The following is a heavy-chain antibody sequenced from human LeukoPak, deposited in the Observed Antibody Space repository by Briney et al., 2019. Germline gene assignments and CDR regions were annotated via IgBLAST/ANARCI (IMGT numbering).Heavy chain of an antibody. CDR2: FDPEDGET. Sequence: ASVKVPCKVSGYTLTEFSMHWVRQVPGKGLEWRGSFDPEDGETIYTQKFQGRVTMTEDTSTDTAYMELSSLRSEDTAVYYCTSTVTMRDWYFDLRGRGTLVTVSS. CDR1: GYTLTEFS. D-gene: IGHD4-17*01. CDR3: TSTVTMRDWYFDL. J-gene: IGHJ2*01. V-gene: IGHV1-24*01.